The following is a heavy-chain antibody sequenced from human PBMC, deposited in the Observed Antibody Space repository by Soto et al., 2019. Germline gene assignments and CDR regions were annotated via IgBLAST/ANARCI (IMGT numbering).Heavy chain of an antibody. J-gene: IGHJ4*02. V-gene: IGHV2-5*02. D-gene: IGHD2-15*01. Sequence: QITLKESGPTLVKPTQTLTLTCTFSGFSLTTSGVGVGWIRQPPGKALEWLALVFWDDDKRYSPSLKSRLTITKDTSKNQVVLTMTNMDLVDTATYYCAHTRAPRIFDYWGQGTLVTVSS. CDR1: GFSLTTSGVG. CDR2: VFWDDDK. CDR3: AHTRAPRIFDY.